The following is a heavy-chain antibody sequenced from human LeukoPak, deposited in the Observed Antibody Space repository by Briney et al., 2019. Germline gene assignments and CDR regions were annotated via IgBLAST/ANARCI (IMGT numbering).Heavy chain of an antibody. CDR1: GYTFTGYY. V-gene: IGHV1-2*02. D-gene: IGHD3-10*01. CDR2: INPNSGGT. Sequence: ASVKVSCKASGYTFTGYYMHWVRQAPGQGLEWMGWINPNSGGTNYAQKFQGRVTMTRDTSISTAYMEMSSLRSDDTAVYYCAILGGVRGTKRAFDIWGQGTMVTVSS. J-gene: IGHJ3*02. CDR3: AILGGVRGTKRAFDI.